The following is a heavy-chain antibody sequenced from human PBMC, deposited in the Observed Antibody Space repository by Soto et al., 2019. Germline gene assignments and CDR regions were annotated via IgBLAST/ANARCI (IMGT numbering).Heavy chain of an antibody. CDR1: GYTVTSYG. J-gene: IGHJ4*02. CDR2: ISANNGKR. CDR3: ARDSPSGSYPAKSY. V-gene: IGHV1-18*01. D-gene: IGHD1-26*01. Sequence: ASVKVACKASGYTVTSYGISWVRQAPGQGLEWLGWISANNGKRNYSQKLQGRVTMTTDTSTSTAYIEMRSLRSDATAVYYCARDSPSGSYPAKSYWGQGTLVTVSS.